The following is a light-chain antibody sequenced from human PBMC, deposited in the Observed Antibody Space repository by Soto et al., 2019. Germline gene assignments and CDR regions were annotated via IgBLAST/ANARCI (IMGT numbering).Light chain of an antibody. J-gene: IGLJ3*02. CDR1: SSDVGSHNF. Sequence: QSVLTQPASVSGSPGQSITIYCTGTSSDVGSHNFVSWYQQRPGKAPKLMIFEVTKRPSVVSSRFSASKSGNTASLTISGVQAEDEADYYCCSYACTTSWVFGGGTQLTVL. CDR3: CSYACTTSWV. CDR2: EVT. V-gene: IGLV2-23*02.